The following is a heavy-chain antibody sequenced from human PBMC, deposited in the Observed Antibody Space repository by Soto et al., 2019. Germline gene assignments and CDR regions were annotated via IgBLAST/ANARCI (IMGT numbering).Heavy chain of an antibody. Sequence: QVQLVQSGAEVKKPGSSVTVSCTASGGTFSSYTIHWVRQAPGQGLEWMGRFIPIFGIANYAQKFQGRVTIIAVKSTSTAYMELSSLRSEDTAVYYCARSPGYCTDTGCPRGWFDPWGQGTLVTVSS. V-gene: IGHV1-69*02. CDR3: ARSPGYCTDTGCPRGWFDP. CDR1: GGTFSSYT. D-gene: IGHD2-8*01. CDR2: FIPIFGIA. J-gene: IGHJ5*02.